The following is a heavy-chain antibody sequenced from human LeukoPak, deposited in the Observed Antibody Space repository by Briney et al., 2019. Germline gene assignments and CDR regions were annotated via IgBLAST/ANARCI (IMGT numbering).Heavy chain of an antibody. V-gene: IGHV3-23*01. J-gene: IGHJ4*02. CDR1: GFTFSSYG. Sequence: PGGSLRLSCAASGFTFSSYGMSWVRQAPGKGLEWVSAISGSGGSTYYADSVKGRFTISRDNSKNTLYLQMNSLRAEDTAVYYCAKTPTVTTFGFDYWGQGTLVTVSS. D-gene: IGHD4-17*01. CDR3: AKTPTVTTFGFDY. CDR2: ISGSGGST.